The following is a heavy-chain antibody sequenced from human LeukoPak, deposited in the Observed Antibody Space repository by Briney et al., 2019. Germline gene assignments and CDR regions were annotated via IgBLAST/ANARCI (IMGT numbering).Heavy chain of an antibody. V-gene: IGHV4-31*03. CDR2: IYYSGST. CDR1: GGSISSGGYY. D-gene: IGHD6-13*01. CDR3: AKTGYSSSWYRRDAFDI. Sequence: PSETQSLTCTVSGGSISSGGYYWSWIRQHPGKGLEWIGYIYYSGSTYYNPSLKSRVTISVDTSKNQFSLKLSSVTAADTAVYYCAKTGYSSSWYRRDAFDIWGQGTMVTVSS. J-gene: IGHJ3*02.